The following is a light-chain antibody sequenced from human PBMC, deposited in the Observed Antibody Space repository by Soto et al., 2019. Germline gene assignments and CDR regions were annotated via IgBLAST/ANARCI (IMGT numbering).Light chain of an antibody. CDR3: LQVDVYPWT. CDR2: SAS. Sequence: IHLTQSPSSLSASVGDRVTITCRASQGIRTYLAWYQQKPGKAPKLLIYSASTLQSGVPSRFSGSGSGTDFTLTSSSLHPEDFATYDCLQVDVYPWTFGQGTKVEI. J-gene: IGKJ1*01. CDR1: QGIRTY. V-gene: IGKV1-9*01.